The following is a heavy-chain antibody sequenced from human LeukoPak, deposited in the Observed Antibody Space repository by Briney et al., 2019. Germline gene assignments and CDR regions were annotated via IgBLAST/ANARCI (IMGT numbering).Heavy chain of an antibody. D-gene: IGHD6-13*01. CDR2: IYSGGST. J-gene: IGHJ4*02. Sequence: GGSLRLSCAASGFTVSSNYMSWVRQAPGKGLEWVSVIYSGGSTYCADSVKGRFTISRDNSKNTLYLQMNSLRAEDTAVYYCARMGLAAAFDYWGQGTLVTVSS. CDR3: ARMGLAAAFDY. V-gene: IGHV3-53*01. CDR1: GFTVSSNY.